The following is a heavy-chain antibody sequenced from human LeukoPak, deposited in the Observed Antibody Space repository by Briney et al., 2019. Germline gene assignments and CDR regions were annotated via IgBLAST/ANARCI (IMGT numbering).Heavy chain of an antibody. Sequence: PGGSLRLSCPPSGFNFSTYWRTWVGQVQGKGRGWWANIKEDGSEIYYVDAVKGRFSISRDNAKTSLYLQMHSLSVADTGLYYCVTDQTGRHPYFFDYWGQGTLVTVSS. CDR1: GFNFSTYW. V-gene: IGHV3-7*01. CDR3: VTDQTGRHPYFFDY. D-gene: IGHD3-10*01. J-gene: IGHJ4*02. CDR2: IKEDGSEI.